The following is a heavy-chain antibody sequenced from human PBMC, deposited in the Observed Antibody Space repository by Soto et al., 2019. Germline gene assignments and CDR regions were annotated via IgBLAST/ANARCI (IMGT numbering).Heavy chain of an antibody. J-gene: IGHJ5*02. V-gene: IGHV1-2*02. CDR1: GYTFTDYY. D-gene: IGHD6-13*01. CDR3: ARDTSTSWSWFDP. Sequence: ASVKVSCKTSGYTFTDYYIHWVRQAPGQGLEWMGWINPHSGDTKYAQRFQARVTMTRDTSISTAYMELRRLRSDDRAVYYCARDTSTSWSWFDPWGQGTLVTVCS. CDR2: INPHSGDT.